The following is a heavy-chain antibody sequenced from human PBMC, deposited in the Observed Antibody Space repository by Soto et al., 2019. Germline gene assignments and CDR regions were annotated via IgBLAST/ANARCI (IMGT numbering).Heavy chain of an antibody. J-gene: IGHJ4*02. Sequence: EVQLVESGGGLVKPGGSLRLSCAASGFTFSNAWMSWVRQAPGKGLEWVGRIKSKTDGGTTDYAAPVKGRLTISRDDSKYTPYLQMNSLKTEDTAVYYCKVMITFGGVIVSGWGQGTLVTVSS. CDR3: KVMITFGGVIVSG. CDR2: IKSKTDGGTT. V-gene: IGHV3-15*01. CDR1: GFTFSNAW. D-gene: IGHD3-16*02.